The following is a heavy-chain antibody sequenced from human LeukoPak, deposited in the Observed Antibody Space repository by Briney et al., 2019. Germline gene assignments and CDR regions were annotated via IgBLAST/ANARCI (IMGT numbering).Heavy chain of an antibody. CDR3: AKELDSSGYYESLSFDY. V-gene: IGHV3-23*01. CDR2: ISGSGGST. D-gene: IGHD3-22*01. Sequence: GGTLRLSCAASGFTFSSYGMSWVRQAPGKGLEWVSAISGSGGSTYYADSVKGRFTISRDNSKNTLYLQMNSLRAEDTAVYYCAKELDSSGYYESLSFDYWGQGTLVTVSS. J-gene: IGHJ4*02. CDR1: GFTFSSYG.